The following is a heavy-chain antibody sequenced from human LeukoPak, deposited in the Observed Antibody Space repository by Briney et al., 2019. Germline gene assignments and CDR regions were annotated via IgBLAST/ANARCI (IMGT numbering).Heavy chain of an antibody. V-gene: IGHV4-34*01. D-gene: IGHD3-3*01. CDR1: VGSFRGYY. J-gene: IGHJ6*04. CDR3: AHTYYDFWSGYLSVDV. Sequence: PSETLSLTCALYVGSFRGYYWSWLRQPPGKGLEWIGEINHSGSTNYNPSLKSRVTISVATSKNQFSLKLSSVTAADTAVYYCAHTYYDFWSGYLSVDVWGKGTTVTVSS. CDR2: INHSGST.